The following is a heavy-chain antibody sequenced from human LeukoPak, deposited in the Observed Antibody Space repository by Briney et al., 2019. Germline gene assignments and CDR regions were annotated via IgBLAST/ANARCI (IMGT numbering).Heavy chain of an antibody. CDR2: ISHGGSN. J-gene: IGHJ3*02. CDR3: CGPYSTSHAAAFDI. V-gene: IGHV4-59*01. CDR1: GCTLSNYY. Sequence: PSETLSLTCTVSGCTLSNYYWNWIRQPPGKGLEWVGYISHGGSNKYNPSLKSRGTISLDTYTNQFFYMVMYVTAADAAVYFCCGPYSTSHAAAFDIWGQGTMVTVSS. D-gene: IGHD6-13*01.